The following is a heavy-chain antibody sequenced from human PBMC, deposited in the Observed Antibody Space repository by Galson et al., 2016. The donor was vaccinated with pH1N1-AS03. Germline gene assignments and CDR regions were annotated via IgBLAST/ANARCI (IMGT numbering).Heavy chain of an antibody. CDR1: GYNFVTYG. J-gene: IGHJ4*02. Sequence: SVKVSCKASGYNFVTYGITWVRQGSGQGLEWMGWINPYSTNTNYAKKVQDRVTMTADTSTTTAHLDLRNLGSDDTAVYYCARVVAGRPFLIDYWGQGTLVIVSS. V-gene: IGHV1-18*01. CDR3: ARVVAGRPFLIDY. CDR2: INPYSTNT. D-gene: IGHD6-6*01.